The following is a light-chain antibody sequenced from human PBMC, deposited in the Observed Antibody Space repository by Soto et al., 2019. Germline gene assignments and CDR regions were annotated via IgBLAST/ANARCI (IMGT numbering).Light chain of an antibody. CDR1: NSNIGSHT. CDR3: QSYDSGLSGLI. Sequence: QSVLTQPPSASGTPGQRVTISCSGSNSNIGSHTVNWYQQLPGTAPKLLIYFDNQRASGVPDRFSGSKSGTSASLAISGLQPEDEGDYYCQSYDSGLSGLIFAAGTKLTVL. J-gene: IGLJ2*01. V-gene: IGLV1-44*01. CDR2: FDN.